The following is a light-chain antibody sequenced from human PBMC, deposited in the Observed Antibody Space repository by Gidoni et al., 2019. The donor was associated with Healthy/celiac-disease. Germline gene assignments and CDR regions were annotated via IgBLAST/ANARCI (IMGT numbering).Light chain of an antibody. CDR1: KSVLSGSNKKNS. V-gene: IGKV4-1*01. Sequence: IVMTPSPDSLAVSMGERATINSKTSKSVLSGSNKKNSLAWYQQKPGQPPKLLIYWASTRESVVPDLFSGSGSGTYFTLTISSLQAEYVAFYYCQQYYSTPFTFGQGTKLEIK. J-gene: IGKJ2*01. CDR2: WAS. CDR3: QQYYSTPFT.